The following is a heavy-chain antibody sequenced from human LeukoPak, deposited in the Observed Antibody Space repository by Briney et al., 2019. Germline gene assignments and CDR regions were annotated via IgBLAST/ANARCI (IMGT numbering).Heavy chain of an antibody. J-gene: IGHJ4*02. D-gene: IGHD4-17*01. CDR3: ARLPSVTTSFDY. V-gene: IGHV4-61*08. CDR2: IYYSGST. Sequence: SQTLSLTCTVSGGSISSGDYYWSWIRQPPGKGLEWIGYIYYSGSTNYNPSLKSRVTISVDTSKNQFSLKLSSVTAADTAVYYCARLPSVTTSFDYWGQGALVTVSS. CDR1: GGSISSGDYY.